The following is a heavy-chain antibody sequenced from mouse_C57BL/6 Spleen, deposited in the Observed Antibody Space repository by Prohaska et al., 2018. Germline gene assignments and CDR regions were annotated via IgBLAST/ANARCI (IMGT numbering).Heavy chain of an antibody. CDR3: ARSLNWAPFDY. CDR1: GYAFSSSW. J-gene: IGHJ2*01. D-gene: IGHD4-1*02. CDR2: IYPGDGDT. Sequence: QVQLQQSGPELVKPGASVKISCKASGYAFSSSWMNWVKQRPGKGLEWIGRIYPGDGDTNYNGKFKGKATLTADKSSSTAYMQLSSLTSEDSAVYFCARSLNWAPFDYWGQGTTLTVSS. V-gene: IGHV1-82*01.